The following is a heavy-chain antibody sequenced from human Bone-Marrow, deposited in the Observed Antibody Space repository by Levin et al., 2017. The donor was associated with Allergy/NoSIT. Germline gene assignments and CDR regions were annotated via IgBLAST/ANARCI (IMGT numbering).Heavy chain of an antibody. V-gene: IGHV3-30-3*01. CDR2: ISYDGSNK. CDR1: GFTFSSYA. Sequence: GESLKISCAASGFTFSSYAMHWVRQAPGKGLEWVAVISYDGSNKYYADSVKGRFTISRDNSKNTLYLQMNSLRAEDTAVYYCARAMVRGDFHYWGQGTLVTVSS. J-gene: IGHJ4*02. CDR3: ARAMVRGDFHY. D-gene: IGHD3-10*01.